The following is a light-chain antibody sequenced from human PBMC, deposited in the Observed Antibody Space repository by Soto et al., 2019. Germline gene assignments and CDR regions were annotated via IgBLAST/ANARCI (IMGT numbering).Light chain of an antibody. CDR2: RSN. CDR1: SSNIGSNY. Sequence: QSVLTQPPSASGTPGQRVTISCSGSSSNIGSNYVYWYQQLPGTAPKLLIYRSNQRPSGVPDRFSGSTSGTSASLAISGLRSEDEADYYCCSYAGSSSLEVFGGGTKLTVL. V-gene: IGLV1-47*01. J-gene: IGLJ2*01. CDR3: CSYAGSSSLEV.